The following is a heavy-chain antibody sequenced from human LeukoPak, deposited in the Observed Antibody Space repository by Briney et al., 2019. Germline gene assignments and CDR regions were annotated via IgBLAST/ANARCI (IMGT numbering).Heavy chain of an antibody. CDR3: ARDRLSYDSSGYNPDAFDI. J-gene: IGHJ3*02. Sequence: GASVKVSCKASGGTFSSHAISWVRQAPGQGLEWMGGIIPIFGTANYAQKFQGRVTITTDESTSTAHMELSSLRSEDTAVYYCARDRLSYDSSGYNPDAFDIWGQGTMVTVSP. CDR1: GGTFSSHA. V-gene: IGHV1-69*05. D-gene: IGHD3-22*01. CDR2: IIPIFGTA.